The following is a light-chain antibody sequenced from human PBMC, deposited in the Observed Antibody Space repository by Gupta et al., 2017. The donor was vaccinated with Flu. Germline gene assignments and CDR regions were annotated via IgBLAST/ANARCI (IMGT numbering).Light chain of an antibody. CDR1: SSDIGSYNN. CDR2: EVS. Sequence: QSALTQPASVSWSPGQSITIPCPGTSSDIGSYNNVSCYQQHPGKAPKLMIYEVSNRPSGVSNRFSGSKSGNTASLTISGLQAEDEADYFCSSYTSNSALYVFGAGTKVTVL. J-gene: IGLJ1*01. CDR3: SSYTSNSALYV. V-gene: IGLV2-14*01.